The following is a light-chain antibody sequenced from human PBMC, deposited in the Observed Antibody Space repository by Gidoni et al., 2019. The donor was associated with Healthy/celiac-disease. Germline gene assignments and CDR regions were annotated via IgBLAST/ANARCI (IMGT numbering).Light chain of an antibody. J-gene: IGKJ3*01. CDR1: QSISSY. V-gene: IGKV1-39*01. Sequence: DLPLTQSPSSLSASVGDRVTITCRASQSISSYLNWYQQKPGKAPKLLIYAASSMQSGVTSRFSGSGSGTDFTLTISSLQPEDFATYYCQQSYSTPFFXPXTKVDIK. CDR2: AAS. CDR3: QQSYSTPF.